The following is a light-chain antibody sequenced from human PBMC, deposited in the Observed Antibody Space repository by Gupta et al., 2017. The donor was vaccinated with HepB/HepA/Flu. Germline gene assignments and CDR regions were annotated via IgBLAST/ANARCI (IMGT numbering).Light chain of an antibody. V-gene: IGKV2-28*01. CDR3: RQSLQTPRT. Sequence: DMVMTQSPLSLPVTPGEPASISCRSSQSLLHSNGYNYLDWYLQKPGQSPQLLIYLGSNRASGVPDRFSGSGSGTDFTLKISRVEAEDVGVYYCRQSLQTPRTFGPGTKVDIK. CDR1: QSLLHSNGYNY. CDR2: LGS. J-gene: IGKJ3*01.